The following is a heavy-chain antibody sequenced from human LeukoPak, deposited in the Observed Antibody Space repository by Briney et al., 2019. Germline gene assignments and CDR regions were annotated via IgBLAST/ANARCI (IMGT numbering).Heavy chain of an antibody. CDR1: GYTLTELS. J-gene: IGHJ6*02. D-gene: IGHD2-2*01. V-gene: IGHV1-24*01. Sequence: ASVKVSCKVSGYTLTELSMHWVRQAPGKGLEWIGGFDPEDGETIYAQKFQGRVTMTEDTSTDTAYMELSSLRSEDTAVYYCATCSTSCFYYYYYGMDVWGQGTTVTVSS. CDR2: FDPEDGET. CDR3: ATCSTSCFYYYYYGMDV.